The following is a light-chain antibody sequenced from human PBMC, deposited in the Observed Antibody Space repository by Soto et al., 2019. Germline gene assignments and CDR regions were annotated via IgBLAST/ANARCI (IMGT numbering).Light chain of an antibody. CDR3: QQYTNWPPWT. J-gene: IGKJ1*01. V-gene: IGKV3-15*01. CDR2: GAS. CDR1: QSVSVD. Sequence: RASQSVSVDLAWYQQRPGQAPRLLIYGASTRATGIPVRFSGSGSGTEFSLTISSLQSEDFAFYYCQQYTNWPPWTFGQGTKVDIK.